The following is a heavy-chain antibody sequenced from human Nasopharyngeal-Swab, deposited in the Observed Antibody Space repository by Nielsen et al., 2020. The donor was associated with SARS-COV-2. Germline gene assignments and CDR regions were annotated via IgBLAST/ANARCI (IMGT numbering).Heavy chain of an antibody. D-gene: IGHD6-25*01. J-gene: IGHJ4*02. CDR2: INHSGST. CDR3: ARGGIAARVFPFDY. Sequence: GSLRLSCAVYGGSFSGYYWSWIRQPPGKGLEWIGEINHSGSTNYNPSLKSRVTISVDTSKNQLSLKLSSVTAADTAVYYCARGGIAARVFPFDYWGQGTLVTVSS. CDR1: GGSFSGYY. V-gene: IGHV4-34*01.